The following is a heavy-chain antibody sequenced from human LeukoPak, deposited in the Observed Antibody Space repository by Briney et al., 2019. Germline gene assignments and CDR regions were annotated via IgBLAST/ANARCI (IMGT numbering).Heavy chain of an antibody. CDR1: GGTFSSYA. J-gene: IGHJ4*02. CDR2: IIPMFGTA. Sequence: SVKVSCKASGGTFSSYAISWVRQAPGQGLEWMGRIIPMFGTANYAQKFQGRVTITTDESKSTAYMELSRLRSEDTAVYYCARAMERYCSGGSCYYFDYWGQGTLVIVSS. V-gene: IGHV1-69*05. CDR3: ARAMERYCSGGSCYYFDY. D-gene: IGHD2-15*01.